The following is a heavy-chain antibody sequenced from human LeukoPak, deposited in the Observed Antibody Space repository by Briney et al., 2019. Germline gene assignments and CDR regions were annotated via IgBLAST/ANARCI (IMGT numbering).Heavy chain of an antibody. Sequence: AGGSLRLSCAASGFTFGSYAMSWVRQAPGKGLEWVSAISGSGGSTYYADSVKGRFTISRDNSKNTLYLQMNSLRAEDTAVYYCAKAFGVVTALPFDYWGQGTLVTVSS. CDR1: GFTFGSYA. J-gene: IGHJ4*02. V-gene: IGHV3-23*01. CDR3: AKAFGVVTALPFDY. CDR2: ISGSGGST. D-gene: IGHD2-21*02.